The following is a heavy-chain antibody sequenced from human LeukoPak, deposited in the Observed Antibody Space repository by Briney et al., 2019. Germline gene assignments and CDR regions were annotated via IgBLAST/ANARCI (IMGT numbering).Heavy chain of an antibody. Sequence: HAGGSLRLSCAASGFTFSNYAMSWVRQAPGKGLEWVSAISGSGGSTYYADSVKGRFTISRDNSKNTVYLQMNSLRAEDTAVYYCAKGIRQLGNYYYYMDVWGKGTTVTVSS. D-gene: IGHD7-27*01. J-gene: IGHJ6*03. CDR2: ISGSGGST. CDR1: GFTFSNYA. CDR3: AKGIRQLGNYYYYMDV. V-gene: IGHV3-23*01.